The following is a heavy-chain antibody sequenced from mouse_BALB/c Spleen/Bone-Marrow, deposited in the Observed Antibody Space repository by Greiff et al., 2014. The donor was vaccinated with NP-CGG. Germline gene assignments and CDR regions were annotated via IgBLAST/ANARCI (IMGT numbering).Heavy chain of an antibody. V-gene: IGHV5-4*02. D-gene: IGHD1-1*02. CDR2: ISDGGTYT. Sequence: VQLQQSGGGLVKPGGSLKLSCAASGFTFSDFYMFWFRQTPEKTLEWVATISDGGTYTYYPDSVKGRFTISRDNAKNNLYLQMSSLKSEDTAMYYCARSGERYGAMDYWGQGTSVTVSS. CDR1: GFTFSDFY. CDR3: ARSGERYGAMDY. J-gene: IGHJ4*01.